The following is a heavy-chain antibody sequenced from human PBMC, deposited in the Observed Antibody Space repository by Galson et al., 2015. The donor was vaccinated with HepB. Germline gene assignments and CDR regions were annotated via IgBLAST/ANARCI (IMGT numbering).Heavy chain of an antibody. Sequence: SVKVSCKASGGTFSSYAISWVRQAPGQGLEWMGWINPNSGGTNYAQKFQGWVTMTRDTSISTAYMELSRLRSDDTAVYYCARQRITMVRGPTGRNYYYYYGMDVWGQGTTVTVSS. V-gene: IGHV1-2*04. J-gene: IGHJ6*02. CDR3: ARQRITMVRGPTGRNYYYYYGMDV. CDR2: INPNSGGT. CDR1: GGTFSSYA. D-gene: IGHD3-10*01.